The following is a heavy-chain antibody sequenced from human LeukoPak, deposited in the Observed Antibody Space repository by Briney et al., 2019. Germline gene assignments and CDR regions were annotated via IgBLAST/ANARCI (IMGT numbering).Heavy chain of an antibody. V-gene: IGHV1-46*01. D-gene: IGHD3-10*02. Sequence: ASVKVSCKASGYTFTSYDISWVRQAPGQGLEWMGIINPSGGSTSYAQKFQGRVTMTRDMSTSTVYMELSRLRSDDTAVYYCARDGTMSTRAPGGVPDYWGQGTLVTVSS. J-gene: IGHJ4*02. CDR2: INPSGGST. CDR3: ARDGTMSTRAPGGVPDY. CDR1: GYTFTSYD.